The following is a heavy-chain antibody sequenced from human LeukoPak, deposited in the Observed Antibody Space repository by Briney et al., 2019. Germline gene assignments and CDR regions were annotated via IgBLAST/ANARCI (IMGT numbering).Heavy chain of an antibody. CDR2: ISAYNGYT. CDR3: ARWLHPALNWYFDL. V-gene: IGHV1-18*01. CDR1: GYTFTSYG. Sequence: ASVKVSCKASGYTFTSYGISGVRQAPGQGLEWMGWISAYNGYTNYAQNLQGRVTMTTDTSTSTAYLELRSLRSDDTAMYYCARWLHPALNWYFDLWGGGALVTVSS. D-gene: IGHD2-2*01. J-gene: IGHJ2*01.